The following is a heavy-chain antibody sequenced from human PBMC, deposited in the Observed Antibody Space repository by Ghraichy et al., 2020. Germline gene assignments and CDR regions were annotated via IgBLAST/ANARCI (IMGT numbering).Heavy chain of an antibody. D-gene: IGHD3-3*01. V-gene: IGHV2-5*02. CDR2: IYWDDDK. Sequence: SGPTLVKPTQTLTLTCTFSGFSLSTSGVGVGWIRQPPGKALEWLALIYWDDDKRYSPSLKSRLTITKDTSKNQVVLTMTNMDPVDTATYYCAHTQSGDYDFWSVRERCWFDPWGQGTLVTVSS. CDR3: AHTQSGDYDFWSVRERCWFDP. J-gene: IGHJ5*02. CDR1: GFSLSTSGVG.